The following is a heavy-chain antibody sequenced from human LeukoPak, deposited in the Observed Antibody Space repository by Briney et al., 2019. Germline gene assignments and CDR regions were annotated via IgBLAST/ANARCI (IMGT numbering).Heavy chain of an antibody. V-gene: IGHV1-69*04. Sequence: SVKVSCKASGGTFSSYAISWVRQAPGQGLEWMGRIIPILGIANYAQKFQGRVTITADKSTSTAYTELSSLRSEDTAVYYCARSAGETDYFDYWGQGTLVTVSS. CDR2: IIPILGIA. D-gene: IGHD2-21*01. CDR3: ARSAGETDYFDY. CDR1: GGTFSSYA. J-gene: IGHJ4*02.